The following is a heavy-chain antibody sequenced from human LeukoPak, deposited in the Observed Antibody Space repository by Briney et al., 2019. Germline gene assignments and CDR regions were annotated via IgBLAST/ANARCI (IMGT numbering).Heavy chain of an antibody. CDR2: ISGSGGST. V-gene: IGHV3-23*01. CDR1: GFTFSSYA. D-gene: IGHD6-19*01. J-gene: IGHJ6*04. Sequence: GGSLRLSCAASGFTFSSYAMSWVRQAPGKGLEWVSAISGSGGSTYYADSVKGRFTISRDNSKNTLYLQMNSLRAEDTAVYYCAKDFSSQSIAVAGRPYYYYYGIDVWGKGTTVTVSS. CDR3: AKDFSSQSIAVAGRPYYYYYGIDV.